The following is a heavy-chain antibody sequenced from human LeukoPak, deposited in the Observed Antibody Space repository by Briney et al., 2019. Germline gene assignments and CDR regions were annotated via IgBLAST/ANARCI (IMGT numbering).Heavy chain of an antibody. J-gene: IGHJ5*02. CDR1: GFTFSSYE. Sequence: PGGSLRLSCAASGFTFSSYEMNWVRQAPGKGLEWVSYISSSGSTIYYADSVKGRFTISRDNAKNSLYLQMNSLRAEDTAVYYCARGFVGYDILARHGYNWFDPWGQGTLVTVSS. D-gene: IGHD3-9*01. V-gene: IGHV3-48*03. CDR2: ISSSGSTI. CDR3: ARGFVGYDILARHGYNWFDP.